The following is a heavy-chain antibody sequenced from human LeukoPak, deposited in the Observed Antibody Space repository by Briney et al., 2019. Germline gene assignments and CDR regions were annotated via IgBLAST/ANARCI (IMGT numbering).Heavy chain of an antibody. V-gene: IGHV3-23*01. J-gene: IGHJ4*02. CDR1: GFTFRSYA. D-gene: IGHD3-22*01. Sequence: PGGSLRLSCVVSGFTFRSYAVSWVRQAPGKGLEWVSTISDSGGSTYYADSVKGRFTISRDNSKNTVYLQMNRLRAEDTAVYYCAKVVYYDGSEGLRAYFDYWGQGTLVTVSS. CDR3: AKVVYYDGSEGLRAYFDY. CDR2: ISDSGGST.